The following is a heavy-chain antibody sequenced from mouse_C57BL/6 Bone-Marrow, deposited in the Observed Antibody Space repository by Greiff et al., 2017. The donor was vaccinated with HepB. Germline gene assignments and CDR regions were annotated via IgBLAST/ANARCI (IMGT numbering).Heavy chain of an antibody. CDR2: IDPEDGDT. D-gene: IGHD2-2*01. CDR1: GFNIKDYY. J-gene: IGHJ2*01. Sequence: EVKLMESGAELVRPGASVKLSCTASGFNIKDYYMHWVKQRPEQGLEWIGRIDPEDGDTEYAPKFQGKATMTADTSSNTAYLQLSSLTSEDTAVYYCTTSLWLRRAYFDYWGQGTTLTVSS. V-gene: IGHV14-1*01. CDR3: TTSLWLRRAYFDY.